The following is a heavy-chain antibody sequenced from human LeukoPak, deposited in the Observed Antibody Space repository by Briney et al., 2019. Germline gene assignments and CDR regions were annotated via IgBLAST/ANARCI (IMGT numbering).Heavy chain of an antibody. CDR1: GYTFTKNG. V-gene: IGHV7-4-1*02. CDR3: AREPLALDY. Sequence: ASVKVSCEASGYTFTKNGMNWVRQAPGQGLEWMGWINTNTGNPTYAQGFTGRFVFSLDTSVSTAYLQISSLKAEDTAVYYCAREPLALDYWGQGTLVTVSS. J-gene: IGHJ4*02. CDR2: INTNTGNP.